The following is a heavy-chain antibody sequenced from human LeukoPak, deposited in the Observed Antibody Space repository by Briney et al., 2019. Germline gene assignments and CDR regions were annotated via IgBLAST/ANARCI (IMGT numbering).Heavy chain of an antibody. CDR3: LFGLYSGTYHILDY. D-gene: IGHD1-26*01. Sequence: PGGSLRLSCAASGFTVNSYYMSWVRQAPGKGLEWVSVIYSGGSTYYTDSVKGRFTTSRDNSKNTLYLQMTSLRTEDTAVYYCLFGLYSGTYHILDYWGQGTLVTVSS. V-gene: IGHV3-66*02. CDR2: IYSGGST. J-gene: IGHJ4*02. CDR1: GFTVNSYY.